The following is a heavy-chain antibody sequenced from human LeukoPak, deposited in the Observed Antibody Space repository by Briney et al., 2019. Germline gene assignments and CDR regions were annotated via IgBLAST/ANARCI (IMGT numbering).Heavy chain of an antibody. D-gene: IGHD1-26*01. V-gene: IGHV3-7*01. CDR1: GFTFSSYW. CDR2: IKEDGSEK. CDR3: ARDKTVGASKFDS. Sequence: GGSLRLSCAASGFTFSSYWMSWVRQAPGKGLEWVANIKEDGSEKYYVDSVKGRFTISRDNAENSLYLQMNSLRAEDTAIYYCARDKTVGASKFDSWGQGTLVTVSS. J-gene: IGHJ4*02.